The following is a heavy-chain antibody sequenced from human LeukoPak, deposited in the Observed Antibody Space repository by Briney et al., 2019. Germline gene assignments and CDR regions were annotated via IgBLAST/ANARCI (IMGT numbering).Heavy chain of an antibody. Sequence: GGSLSLSCAASGFTFSSYAMSWVRQVPGKGPEWVSGISGSGGSTYYAESVKGRFTISRDNSKNTLFLQMNSLRVEDTAVYYCAKGFACSGWSATGKEFFDYWGQGNLVTVSS. V-gene: IGHV3-23*01. CDR3: AKGFACSGWSATGKEFFDY. CDR2: ISGSGGST. CDR1: GFTFSSYA. J-gene: IGHJ4*02. D-gene: IGHD6-19*01.